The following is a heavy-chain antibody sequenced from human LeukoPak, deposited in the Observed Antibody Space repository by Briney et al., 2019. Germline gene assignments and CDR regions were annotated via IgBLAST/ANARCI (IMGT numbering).Heavy chain of an antibody. CDR2: INHSGST. Sequence: SETLSLTCIVSGGSISSSSYYWSWIRQPPGKGLEWIGEINHSGSTNYNPSLKSRVTISVDTSKNQFSLKLSSVTAADTAVYYCASAKVLLWFGARRTNWFDPWGQGTLVTVSS. D-gene: IGHD3-10*01. CDR3: ASAKVLLWFGARRTNWFDP. V-gene: IGHV4-39*07. J-gene: IGHJ5*02. CDR1: GGSISSSSYY.